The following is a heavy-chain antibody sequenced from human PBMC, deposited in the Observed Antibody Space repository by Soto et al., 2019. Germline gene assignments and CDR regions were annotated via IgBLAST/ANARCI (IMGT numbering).Heavy chain of an antibody. CDR3: ARDSPSSGTLGY. CDR2: INPSGGST. J-gene: IGHJ4*02. CDR1: GYTFTSYY. D-gene: IGHD6-19*01. Sequence: QVQLVQSGAEVKKPGASVKVSCKASGYTFTSYYMHRVRQAPGQGLELMGIINPSGGSTSYAQKFQGRVTMTMDTSTSTVYMELSRLRSEDTAVYYCARDSPSSGTLGYWGQGTLVTVSS. V-gene: IGHV1-46*01.